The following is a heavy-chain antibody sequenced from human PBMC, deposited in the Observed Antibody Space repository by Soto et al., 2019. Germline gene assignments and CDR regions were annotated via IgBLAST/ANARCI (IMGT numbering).Heavy chain of an antibody. J-gene: IGHJ3*01. CDR1: GGTFSSYT. CDR3: ACQAVVHVVLDL. D-gene: IGHD3-10*01. Sequence: GASVKVSCKASGGTFSSYTISWVRQAPGQGLEWMGRIIPILGIANYAQKFQGRVTITADKSTSTAYMELSSLRSEDTAVYYCACQAVVHVVLDLWGQGTKVTVSS. V-gene: IGHV1-69*02. CDR2: IIPILGIA.